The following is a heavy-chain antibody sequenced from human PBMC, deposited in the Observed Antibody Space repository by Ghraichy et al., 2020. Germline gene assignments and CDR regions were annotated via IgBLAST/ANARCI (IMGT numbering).Heavy chain of an antibody. CDR3: ARYQLFFAWLLSDPYWYFDL. J-gene: IGHJ2*01. D-gene: IGHD3-3*01. CDR2: IYYSGRT. Sequence: IESIYYSGRTSYNPSLKSRVTISVATSKNPFSLQLSSLTAADTAVFYCARYQLFFAWLLSDPYWYFDLWGRGTLVTVS. V-gene: IGHV4-39*07.